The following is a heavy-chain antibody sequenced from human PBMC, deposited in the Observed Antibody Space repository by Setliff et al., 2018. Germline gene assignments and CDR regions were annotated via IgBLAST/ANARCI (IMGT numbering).Heavy chain of an antibody. CDR1: GGSFSGYY. D-gene: IGHD1-26*01. J-gene: IGHJ4*02. V-gene: IGHV4-34*01. CDR2: INHSGST. CDR3: ARGLHSGTYWGTRPLGLDY. Sequence: KTSETLSLTCAVYGGSFSGYYWSWIRQPPGKGLEWIGEINHSGSTNYNQSLKSRVTLSVDTSKNQFSLKLTSVTVADTAVYYCARGLHSGTYWGTRPLGLDYWGQGSLVTVSS.